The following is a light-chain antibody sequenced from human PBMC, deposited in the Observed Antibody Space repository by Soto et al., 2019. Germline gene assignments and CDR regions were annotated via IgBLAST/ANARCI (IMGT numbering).Light chain of an antibody. CDR1: QSVSSY. CDR3: LQHNNYPWT. CDR2: DAS. V-gene: IGKV3-11*01. Sequence: EIVLTQSPATLSLSPGERATLSCRASQSVSSYLAWYQQKPGQAPRLLIYDASNRATGIPARFSGSGSGTDFTLTISSLEPEDFATYYCLQHNNYPWTFGQGTKVEI. J-gene: IGKJ1*01.